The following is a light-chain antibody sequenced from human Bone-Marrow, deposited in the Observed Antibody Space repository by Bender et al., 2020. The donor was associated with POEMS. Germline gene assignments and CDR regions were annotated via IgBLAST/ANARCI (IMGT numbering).Light chain of an antibody. V-gene: IGLV2-23*02. Sequence: QSALTQPASVSGSPGQSITISCTGTSGDVGGFQSVSWYQHHPGTAPKLIIYDVNNRPSGVSNRFSAAKSGNTASLTISGLQAEDEADYYCCSYAGSSTYVVFGGGTKLTVL. J-gene: IGLJ2*01. CDR1: SGDVGGFQS. CDR2: DVN. CDR3: CSYAGSSTYVV.